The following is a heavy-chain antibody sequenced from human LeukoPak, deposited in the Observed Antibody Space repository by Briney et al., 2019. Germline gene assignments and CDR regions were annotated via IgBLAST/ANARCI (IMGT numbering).Heavy chain of an antibody. Sequence: SETLSLTCAVYGGSFSGYYWSWIRQPPGKVLEWFGEINHSGSTNYNPSLKSRVTISVDTSKNQFSLKLSSVTAADTAVYYCARARGYSYGLYYYYYGMDVWGQGTTVTVSS. J-gene: IGHJ6*02. CDR3: ARARGYSYGLYYYYYGMDV. CDR1: GGSFSGYY. V-gene: IGHV4-34*01. D-gene: IGHD5-18*01. CDR2: INHSGST.